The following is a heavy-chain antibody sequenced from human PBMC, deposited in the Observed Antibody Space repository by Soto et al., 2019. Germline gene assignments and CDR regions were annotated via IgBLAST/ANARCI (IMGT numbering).Heavy chain of an antibody. Sequence: QVLLVESGGGVVQPGTSLRLSCAASGFMFNTYGMHWVRQAPGKGLEWVAGIWYDGSNKYYADSVKGRFTISRDNSKNTLFLQMNSLSAEDTVVYYCARLGYYFDGTNSVGNYWGQGTLVTVSS. CDR2: IWYDGSNK. J-gene: IGHJ4*02. V-gene: IGHV3-33*01. D-gene: IGHD2-8*01. CDR1: GFMFNTYG. CDR3: ARLGYYFDGTNSVGNY.